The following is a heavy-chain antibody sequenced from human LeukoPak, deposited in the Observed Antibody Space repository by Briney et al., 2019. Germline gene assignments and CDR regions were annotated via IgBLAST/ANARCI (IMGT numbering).Heavy chain of an antibody. Sequence: SETLSLTCAVYGGSFSGYYWSWIRQPPGKGLEWIGEINHSGSTNYNPSLKSRVTISVDTSKDQFSLKLSSVTAADTAVYYCATQLYYDSSGYYFDYWGQGTLVTVSS. CDR3: ATQLYYDSSGYYFDY. CDR1: GGSFSGYY. V-gene: IGHV4-34*01. CDR2: INHSGST. D-gene: IGHD3-22*01. J-gene: IGHJ4*02.